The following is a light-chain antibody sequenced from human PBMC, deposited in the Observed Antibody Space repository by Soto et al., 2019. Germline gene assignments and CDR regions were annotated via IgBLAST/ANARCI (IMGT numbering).Light chain of an antibody. Sequence: QSALTQPASVSGSPGQSITISCTGTSSDVGGYNYVSWYQQHPGKAPKLIIYDVSNRPSGVSNRFSGSKSGNTASLTISGLQAEDEADYYCSSYTSSTPRVFGTGTSHRP. CDR1: SSDVGGYNY. V-gene: IGLV2-14*01. CDR3: SSYTSSTPRV. CDR2: DVS. J-gene: IGLJ1*01.